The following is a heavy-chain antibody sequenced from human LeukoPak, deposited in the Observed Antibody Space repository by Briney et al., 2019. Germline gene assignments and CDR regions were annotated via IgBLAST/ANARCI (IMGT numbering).Heavy chain of an antibody. Sequence: GGSLRLSCAASGFTFSDYYMSWIRQAPGKGLEWVSYISSSGSTIYYADSVKGRFTISRDNAKNSLYLQMNSLRAEDTAVYYCARTMGSIVVVTAMDYWGQGTLVTVSS. CDR1: GFTFSDYY. V-gene: IGHV3-11*01. CDR2: ISSSGSTI. CDR3: ARTMGSIVVVTAMDY. D-gene: IGHD2-21*02. J-gene: IGHJ4*02.